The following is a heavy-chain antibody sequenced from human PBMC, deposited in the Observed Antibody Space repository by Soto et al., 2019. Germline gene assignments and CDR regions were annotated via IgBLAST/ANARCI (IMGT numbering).Heavy chain of an antibody. J-gene: IGHJ6*03. D-gene: IGHD3-3*01. Sequence: PGGSLRLSCAASGFTFSSYSMNWVRQAPGKGLEWVSSISSSSSYIYYADSVKGRFTISRDNAKNSLYLQMNSLRAEDTAVYYCARDSENDFREAMDVWGKGTTVTVSS. CDR3: ARDSENDFREAMDV. V-gene: IGHV3-21*01. CDR1: GFTFSSYS. CDR2: ISSSSSYI.